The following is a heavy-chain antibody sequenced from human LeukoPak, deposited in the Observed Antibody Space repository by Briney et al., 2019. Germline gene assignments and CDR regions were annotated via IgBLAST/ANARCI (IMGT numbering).Heavy chain of an antibody. CDR1: GFTFSDYY. CDR2: ISSSGSTI. J-gene: IGHJ6*02. Sequence: PGGSLRLSCAASGFTFSDYYMSWIRQAPGKGLEWVSYISSSGSTIYYADSVKGRFTISRDNAKNSLYLQMNSLRAEDTAVYYCARDPDRQWLVSSYYYYGMDVWGQGTTVTVSS. D-gene: IGHD6-19*01. V-gene: IGHV3-11*01. CDR3: ARDPDRQWLVSSYYYYGMDV.